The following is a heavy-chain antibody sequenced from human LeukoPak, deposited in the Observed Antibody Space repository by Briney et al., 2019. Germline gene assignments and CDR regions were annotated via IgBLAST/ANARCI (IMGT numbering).Heavy chain of an antibody. D-gene: IGHD1/OR15-1a*01. CDR2: IYTSGST. CDR1: GGSISSYY. CDR3: ARDGPSNNLLDHYYYMDV. Sequence: SETLSLTCTVSGGSISSYYWSWIRQPAGKGLEWIGRIYTSGSTNYNPPLKSRVTMSVDTSKNQFSLKLSSVTAADTAVYYCARDGPSNNLLDHYYYMDVWGKGTTVTVSS. J-gene: IGHJ6*03. V-gene: IGHV4-4*07.